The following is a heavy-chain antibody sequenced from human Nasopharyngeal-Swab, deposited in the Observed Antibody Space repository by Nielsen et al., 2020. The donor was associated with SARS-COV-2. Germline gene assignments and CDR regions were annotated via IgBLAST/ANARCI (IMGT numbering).Heavy chain of an antibody. CDR3: ARSHCSSTSCFDYYGMDV. D-gene: IGHD2-2*01. J-gene: IGHJ6*02. CDR2: ISSSSSYI. V-gene: IGHV3-21*01. CDR1: GFTFSSYS. Sequence: GESLKISCAASGFTFSSYSMNWVRQAPGKGLEWVSSISSSSSYIYYADSVQGRFTISRDNAKNSLYLQMNSLRAEDTAVYYCARSHCSSTSCFDYYGMDVWGQGTTVTVSS.